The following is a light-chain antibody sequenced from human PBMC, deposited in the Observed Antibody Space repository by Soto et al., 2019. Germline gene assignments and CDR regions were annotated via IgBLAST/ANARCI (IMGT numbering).Light chain of an antibody. CDR3: NSYTTSNTRV. J-gene: IGLJ2*01. V-gene: IGLV2-14*01. CDR1: SSDIGAYKY. CDR2: EVS. Sequence: QSALTQPASVSGSPGQSITISCTGTSSDIGAYKYVSWYQQHPGKAPKLMIYEVSNRPSGVSDRFSGSKSGNTASLTISGLQAEDEAVYYCNSYTTSNTRVFGGGTKLTVL.